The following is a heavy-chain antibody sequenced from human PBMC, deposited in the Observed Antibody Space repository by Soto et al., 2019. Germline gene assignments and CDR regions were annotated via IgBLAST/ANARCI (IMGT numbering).Heavy chain of an antibody. CDR1: SGPSSSHN. Sequence: QVQLQQSGPGLVKPSETLSLTCSVSSGPSSSHNWGWIRQPPGRGLERIGYVYSTGGTSSNPSLKSRVTLSVDTSTNHLSLTLTSVTASDTSVYYCVRQGIANLHGLVDLWGQGTTVRVSS. D-gene: IGHD3-10*01. V-gene: IGHV4-59*08. J-gene: IGHJ6*02. CDR3: VRQGIANLHGLVDL. CDR2: VYSTGGT.